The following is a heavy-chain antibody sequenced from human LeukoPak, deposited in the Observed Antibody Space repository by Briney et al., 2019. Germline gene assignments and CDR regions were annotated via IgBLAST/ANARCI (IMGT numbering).Heavy chain of an antibody. V-gene: IGHV3-7*01. CDR3: AGANYYGMDV. CDR2: IKQDGSEK. Sequence: WVANIKQDGSEKYYVDSVKGRFTISRDNAKNSLYVQMNSLRAEDTAVYYCAGANYYGMDVWGQGTTVTVSS. J-gene: IGHJ6*02.